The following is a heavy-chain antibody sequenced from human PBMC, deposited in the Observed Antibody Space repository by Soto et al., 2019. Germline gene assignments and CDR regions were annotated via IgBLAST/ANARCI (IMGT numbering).Heavy chain of an antibody. D-gene: IGHD3-3*01. CDR3: SLEWLLPYYYYGMDV. V-gene: IGHV1-2*02. CDR2: INPNSCGT. Sequence: SVKVSCKASGYTFTGYYMHWVRQAPGQGLEWMGWINPNSCGTNYAQKFQVRVTMTRDTSISTAYMELSRLRSDDTAVYYCSLEWLLPYYYYGMDVWSQGTTVTVSS. CDR1: GYTFTGYY. J-gene: IGHJ6*02.